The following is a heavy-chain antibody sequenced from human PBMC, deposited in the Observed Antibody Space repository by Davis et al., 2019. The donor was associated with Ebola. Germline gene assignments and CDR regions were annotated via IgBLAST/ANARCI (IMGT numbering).Heavy chain of an antibody. Sequence: GESLKISCAASGFTFSNAWMSWVRQAPGKGLEWVGRIKSKTDGGTTDYAAPVKGRFTISRDDSKNTLYLQMNSLKTEDTAVYYCTTHGVEVELLPHFDYWGQGTLVTVSS. CDR2: IKSKTDGGTT. CDR1: GFTFSNAW. J-gene: IGHJ4*02. CDR3: TTHGVEVELLPHFDY. D-gene: IGHD3-10*01. V-gene: IGHV3-15*01.